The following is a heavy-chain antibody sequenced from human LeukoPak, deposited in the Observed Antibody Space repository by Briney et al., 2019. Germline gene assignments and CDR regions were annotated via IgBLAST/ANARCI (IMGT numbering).Heavy chain of an antibody. J-gene: IGHJ4*02. D-gene: IGHD5-18*01. Sequence: GGSLRLSCAASGFTVSSNYMSWVRQAPGKGLEWVSVIYSGGSTYYADSVKGRFTISRDNSKNTLYLQMNSLRAEDTAVYYCARDGGYSYGLLMDYWGQGTLVTVSS. V-gene: IGHV3-66*01. CDR2: IYSGGST. CDR3: ARDGGYSYGLLMDY. CDR1: GFTVSSNY.